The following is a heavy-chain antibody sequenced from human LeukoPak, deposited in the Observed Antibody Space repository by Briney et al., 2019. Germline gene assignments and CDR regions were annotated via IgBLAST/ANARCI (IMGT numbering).Heavy chain of an antibody. CDR1: GFTFSSYA. CDR3: ARLEGAVVVPSVYYYYYMDV. V-gene: IGHV3-30-3*01. Sequence: PGGSLRLSCVVSGFTFSSYAMHWVRQAPGKGLEWVAVISYDGSNEYYADSVKGRFTISRDNSKNRLYLQMNSLRAEDTAVYYCARLEGAVVVPSVYYYYYMDVWGKGTTVTVSS. D-gene: IGHD2-2*01. J-gene: IGHJ6*03. CDR2: ISYDGSNE.